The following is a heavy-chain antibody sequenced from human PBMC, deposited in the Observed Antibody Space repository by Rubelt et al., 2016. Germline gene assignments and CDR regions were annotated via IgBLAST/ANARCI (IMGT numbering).Heavy chain of an antibody. CDR3: ARAVTAAPVLGALDI. V-gene: IGHV2-5*02. D-gene: IGHD6-6*01. CDR1: GFSLNTPGVG. J-gene: IGHJ3*02. CDR2: ILWDDYK. Sequence: QFTLKESGPTLVKPTQTLTLTCSFSGFSLNTPGVGVGWIRQPPGKHLERLPVILWDDYKRHSPLPKTSPTITKATSQNQVVLTMTNMDPMETATYYCARAVTAAPVLGALDIWGQGTMVTVSS.